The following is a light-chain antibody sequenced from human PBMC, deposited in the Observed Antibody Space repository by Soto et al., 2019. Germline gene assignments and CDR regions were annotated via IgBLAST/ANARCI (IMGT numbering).Light chain of an antibody. CDR1: QSVSSSY. J-gene: IGKJ5*01. Sequence: EIVLTQSPGTLSLSPGKRATLSCRASQSVSSSYLAWYQQKPGQAPRLLIYGASGRATGIPDRFSGSGSGTDFILTISRLEPEDFAVYYCLQYGSSPPVTFGQGTRLEIK. CDR2: GAS. CDR3: LQYGSSPPVT. V-gene: IGKV3-20*01.